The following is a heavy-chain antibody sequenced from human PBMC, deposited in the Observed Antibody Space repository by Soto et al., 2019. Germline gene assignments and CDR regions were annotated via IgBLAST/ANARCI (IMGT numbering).Heavy chain of an antibody. D-gene: IGHD6-13*01. CDR3: ARHISNCRYYYYAMDV. CDR1: GCSFSSYW. V-gene: IGHV5-51*01. J-gene: IGHJ6*02. Sequence: GEFLNFWCMGSGCSFSSYWRGRVRQVPGQGLEWRGISCSGDSDIRYSPAFQGQVTITADKSTSTAYLQWNTLKASDTAMYYCARHISNCRYYYYAMDVWGQGTTVPVSS. CDR2: SCSGDSDI.